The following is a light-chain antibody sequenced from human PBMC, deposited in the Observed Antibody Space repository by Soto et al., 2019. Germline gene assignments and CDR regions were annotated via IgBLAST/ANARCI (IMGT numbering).Light chain of an antibody. CDR3: TSYTGSFTYV. CDR1: SSDVGGYNF. CDR2: DVS. Sequence: QSVLTQPASVSGSPGQSITISCTGTSSDVGGYNFVSWYQHHPGKAPKLIIYDVSYRPSGVSNRFSVSKSGNTASLTISGLQAEDEADYYCTSYTGSFTYVFGTGTKVTVL. V-gene: IGLV2-14*03. J-gene: IGLJ1*01.